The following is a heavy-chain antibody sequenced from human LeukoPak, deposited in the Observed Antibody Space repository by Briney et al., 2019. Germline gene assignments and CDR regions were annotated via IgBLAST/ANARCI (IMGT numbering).Heavy chain of an antibody. CDR1: GGSISTYY. CDR2: KYDGGRD. J-gene: IGHJ4*02. V-gene: IGHV4-59*01. D-gene: IGHD2-21*02. CDR3: AGEGFQMTQDY. Sequence: SETLSLTCTVSGGSISTYYWSWIRQPPGKGLEWIGYKYDGGRDLYNPSLKSRVTISVDTSKNQFSLKLSSVTAADTAVYYCAGEGFQMTQDYWGQGTLVTVSS.